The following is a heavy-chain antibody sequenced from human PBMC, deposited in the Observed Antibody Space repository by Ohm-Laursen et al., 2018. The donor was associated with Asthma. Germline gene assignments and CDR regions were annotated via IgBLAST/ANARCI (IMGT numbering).Heavy chain of an antibody. CDR2: IKSKTDGGTT. CDR1: GFTFSNAC. V-gene: IGHV3-15*01. CDR3: TTDGYGYSGYVFDY. D-gene: IGHD5-12*01. Sequence: SLRLSCTASGFTFSNACMSWVRQAPGKGLEWVGRIKSKTDGGTTDYAAPVKGRFTISRDDSKNTLYLQMNSLKTEDTAVYYCTTDGYGYSGYVFDYWGQGTLVTVSS. J-gene: IGHJ4*02.